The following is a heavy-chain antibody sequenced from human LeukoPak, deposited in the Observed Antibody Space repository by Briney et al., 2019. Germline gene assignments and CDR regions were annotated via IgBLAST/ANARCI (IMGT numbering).Heavy chain of an antibody. CDR2: MNPNSGNT. V-gene: IGHV1-8*01. CDR1: GYTFTSYD. J-gene: IGHJ6*02. CDR3: AGVGSWGYYYGMDV. D-gene: IGHD3-16*01. Sequence: ASVKVSCKASGYTFTSYDINWVRQATGQGLEWMGWMNPNSGNTGYAQKFQGRVTMTRNTSISTAYMELSSLRSEDTAVYYCAGVGSWGYYYGMDVWGQGTTVTVSS.